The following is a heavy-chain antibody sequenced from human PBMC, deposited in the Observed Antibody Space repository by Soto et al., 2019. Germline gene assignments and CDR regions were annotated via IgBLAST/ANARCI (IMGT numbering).Heavy chain of an antibody. J-gene: IGHJ4*02. CDR2: MNPNSGNT. Sequence: QVQLVESGAEVKKPGASVKVSCKASGYTFTSYDINWVRQATGQGLEWMGWMNPNSGNTGYAQKFQGRVTMTRNTSISTAYMELSSLRSEYTAVYYCARADGYGDYVLLVLDYWGQGTLVTVSS. D-gene: IGHD4-17*01. CDR3: ARADGYGDYVLLVLDY. V-gene: IGHV1-8*01. CDR1: GYTFTSYD.